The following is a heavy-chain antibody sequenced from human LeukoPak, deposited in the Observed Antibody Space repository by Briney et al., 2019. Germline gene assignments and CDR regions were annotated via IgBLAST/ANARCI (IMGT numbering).Heavy chain of an antibody. D-gene: IGHD3-16*01. J-gene: IGHJ4*02. V-gene: IGHV1-18*01. Sequence: ASVKVSCKASGYTFTSYGISWVRRAPGQGLEWMGWINTYNGNTNYAQKLQGRVTMTTDTSTSTAYMELRSLGSDDTAMYYCARDFSLGRGEDFDYWGQGTLVTVSS. CDR1: GYTFTSYG. CDR3: ARDFSLGRGEDFDY. CDR2: INTYNGNT.